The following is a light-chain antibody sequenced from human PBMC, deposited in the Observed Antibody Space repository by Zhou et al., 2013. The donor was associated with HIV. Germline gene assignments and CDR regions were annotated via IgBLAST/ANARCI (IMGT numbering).Light chain of an antibody. Sequence: DIQMTQSPSTLSASVGDRVTITCRASQNVGSYLAWYQQKRGEAPKLLIYKASTLQSGVPSRFSGSGYGTEFTLTINRLQPDDFATYSCQQYWRSSLTFAGGTKV. CDR1: QNVGSY. J-gene: IGKJ4*01. V-gene: IGKV1-5*03. CDR3: QQYWRSSLT. CDR2: KAS.